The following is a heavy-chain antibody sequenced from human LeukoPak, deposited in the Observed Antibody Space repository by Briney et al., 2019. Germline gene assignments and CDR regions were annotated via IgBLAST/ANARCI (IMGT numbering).Heavy chain of an antibody. V-gene: IGHV3-30-3*01. CDR2: MSYDGSNK. CDR3: ASTSIAAAGLNDY. J-gene: IGHJ4*02. D-gene: IGHD6-13*01. CDR1: GFTFSSYA. Sequence: PGRSLRLSCAASGFTFSSYAMHWVRQAPGKGLEWVAVMSYDGSNKYYADSVKGRFTISRDNSKNTLYLQMNSLRAEDTAVYYCASTSIAAAGLNDYWGQGTLVTVSS.